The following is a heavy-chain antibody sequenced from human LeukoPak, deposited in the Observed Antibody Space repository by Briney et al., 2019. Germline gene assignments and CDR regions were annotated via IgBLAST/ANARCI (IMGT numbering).Heavy chain of an antibody. CDR2: ISYDGSNK. D-gene: IGHD3-16*01. V-gene: IGHV3-30*03. CDR1: GFTFSSYG. CDR3: ARDYFADRGGTFDY. J-gene: IGHJ4*02. Sequence: GGSLRLSCAASGFTFSSYGMHWVRQAPGKGLEWVAVISYDGSNKYYADSVKGRFTISRDNSKNTLYLQMNSLRAEDTAVYYCARDYFADRGGTFDYWGQGTLVTVSS.